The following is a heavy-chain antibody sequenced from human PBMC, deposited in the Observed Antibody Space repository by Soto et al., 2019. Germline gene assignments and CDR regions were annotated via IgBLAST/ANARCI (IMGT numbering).Heavy chain of an antibody. D-gene: IGHD3-3*01. V-gene: IGHV2-5*02. CDR3: AHRILRTVFGLVTTTAIYFDF. Sequence: QITLNESGPTVVKPAETLTLTCTFSGFSLTTSGVGVGCIRQSPGKAPQRLALIYWDDDKRYSASLNNRLTITKDTSKNQVVLTMASVDPADTATYYCAHRILRTVFGLVTTTAIYFDFWGQGTPVVVSS. CDR2: IYWDDDK. J-gene: IGHJ4*02. CDR1: GFSLTTSGVG.